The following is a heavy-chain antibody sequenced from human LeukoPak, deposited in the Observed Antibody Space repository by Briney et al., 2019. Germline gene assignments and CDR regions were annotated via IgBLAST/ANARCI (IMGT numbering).Heavy chain of an antibody. CDR3: AKDRGLYYDFWSGYYEG. D-gene: IGHD3-3*01. J-gene: IGHJ4*02. Sequence: GSLRLSCAASGFTFSSCAMSWVRQAPGKGLEWVSAISGSGGSTYYADSVKGRFTISRDNSKNTLYLQMNSLRAEDTAVYYCAKDRGLYYDFWSGYYEGWGQGTLVTVSS. CDR2: ISGSGGST. V-gene: IGHV3-23*01. CDR1: GFTFSSCA.